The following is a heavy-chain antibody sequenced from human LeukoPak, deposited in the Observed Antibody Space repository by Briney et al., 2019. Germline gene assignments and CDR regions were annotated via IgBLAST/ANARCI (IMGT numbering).Heavy chain of an antibody. J-gene: IGHJ4*02. CDR1: GGSFSGYY. V-gene: IGHV4-34*01. D-gene: IGHD3-9*01. Sequence: PSETLSLTCAVYGGSFSGYYWSWIRQPPGKGLEWIGEINHSGSTNYNPSLKSRVTISVDTSKNQFSLKLSSVTAADTAMYYCARGSRAENDIRYFDYWGQGTLVTVSS. CDR3: ARGSRAENDIRYFDY. CDR2: INHSGST.